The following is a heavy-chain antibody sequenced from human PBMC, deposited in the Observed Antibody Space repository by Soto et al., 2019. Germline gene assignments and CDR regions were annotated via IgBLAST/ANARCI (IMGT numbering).Heavy chain of an antibody. D-gene: IGHD3-3*01. V-gene: IGHV3-15*07. J-gene: IGHJ6*02. CDR2: IKSKTDGGTT. CDR3: TTGYYDFWSGRMDV. CDR1: GFTFSNAW. Sequence: GGSLRLSCAASGFTFSNAWMNWVRQAPGKGLEWVGRIKSKTDGGTTDYAAPVKGRFTISRDDSKNTLYLQMNSLKTEDTAVYYCTTGYYDFWSGRMDVWGQGTTVTVSS.